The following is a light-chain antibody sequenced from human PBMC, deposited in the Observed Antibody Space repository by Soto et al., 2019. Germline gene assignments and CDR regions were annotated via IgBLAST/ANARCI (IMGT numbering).Light chain of an antibody. V-gene: IGKV3-20*01. CDR2: GSS. J-gene: IGKJ3*01. CDR3: QQYGSSLFT. Sequence: EIVLTQAPGALYLSPGERATLACRASQSVSSSYLACYQQKPGQAPRLLIYGSSSRATGIPDRFSGSGSGKDFTLTINSLEPEDFAGYYFQQYGSSLFTFGPVNKVDIK. CDR1: QSVSSSY.